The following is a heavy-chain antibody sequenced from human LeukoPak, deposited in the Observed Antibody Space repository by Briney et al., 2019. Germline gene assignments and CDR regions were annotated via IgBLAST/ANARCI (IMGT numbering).Heavy chain of an antibody. J-gene: IGHJ4*02. D-gene: IGHD3-10*01. V-gene: IGHV3-23*01. Sequence: GGSLRLSCAASGFTFNNYVMSWVRQAPGKGLEWVSGIDYSGGNTNYADSVLGRFTVSRDNSKNTLYLQMNSLRAEDTAGYYCVATRVCGGVLLRPNCLSFEHWGQGPLVSVPS. CDR1: GFTFNNYV. CDR2: IDYSGGNT. CDR3: VATRVCGGVLLRPNCLSFEH.